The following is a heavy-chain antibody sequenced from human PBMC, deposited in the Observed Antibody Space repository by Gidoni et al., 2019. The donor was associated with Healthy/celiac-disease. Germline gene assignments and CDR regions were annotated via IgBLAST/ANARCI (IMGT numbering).Heavy chain of an antibody. CDR3: ARAPKNYYDSSGYKIGAFDI. V-gene: IGHV4-31*03. J-gene: IGHJ3*02. D-gene: IGHD3-22*01. CDR1: GGSISSGGYY. Sequence: QVQLQESGPGLVKPSKTLSLTCTVSGGSISSGGYYSSWIRQHPVKGLEWIGYIYDSGSTYYNPSLKSRVTISVDTSKNQFSLKLSSVTAADTAVYYCARAPKNYYDSSGYKIGAFDIWGQGTMVTVSS. CDR2: IYDSGST.